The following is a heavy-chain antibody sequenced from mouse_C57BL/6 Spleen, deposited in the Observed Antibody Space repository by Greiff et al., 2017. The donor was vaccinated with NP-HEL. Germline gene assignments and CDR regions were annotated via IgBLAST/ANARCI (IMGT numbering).Heavy chain of an antibody. CDR1: GYSFTGYY. Sequence: VQLKQSGPELVKPGASVKISCKASGYSFTGYYMNWVKQSPEKSLEWIGEINPSTGGTTYNQKFKAKATLTVDKSSSTAYMQLKSLTSEDSAVYYCARSVITTVVGYFDYWGQGTTLTVSS. J-gene: IGHJ2*01. D-gene: IGHD1-1*01. V-gene: IGHV1-42*01. CDR3: ARSVITTVVGYFDY. CDR2: INPSTGGT.